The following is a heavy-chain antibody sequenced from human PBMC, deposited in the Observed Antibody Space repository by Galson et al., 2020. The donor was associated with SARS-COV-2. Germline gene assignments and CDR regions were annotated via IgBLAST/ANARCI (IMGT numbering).Heavy chain of an antibody. CDR2: IKQAGSEK. CDR3: ARGHIVLMVYAREYYFDS. Sequence: GGSLRLSCEASGFTFSGYWMSWVRQAPGKGLEWVANIKQAGSEKYYVDSVKGRFTISRDNAKNSLFLQMNSLRAEDTAVYYCARGHIVLMVYAREYYFDSWGQGTLVTVSS. D-gene: IGHD2-8*01. V-gene: IGHV3-7*01. CDR1: GFTFSGYW. J-gene: IGHJ4*02.